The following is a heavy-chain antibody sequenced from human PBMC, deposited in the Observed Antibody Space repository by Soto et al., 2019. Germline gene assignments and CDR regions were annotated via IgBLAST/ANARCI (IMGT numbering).Heavy chain of an antibody. CDR2: IYSGGST. CDR1: GITVGTSY. V-gene: IGHV3-66*02. D-gene: IGHD3-3*01. Sequence: PGGSLRLCCAVSGITVGTSYMSWVRQGPGKGLEWVSVIYSGGSTYYADSVKGRFTISRDNSKNTLYLQMNSLRAEDTAVYYCARDKRDLRFLEWSYYFDYWGQGTLVTVSS. J-gene: IGHJ4*02. CDR3: ARDKRDLRFLEWSYYFDY.